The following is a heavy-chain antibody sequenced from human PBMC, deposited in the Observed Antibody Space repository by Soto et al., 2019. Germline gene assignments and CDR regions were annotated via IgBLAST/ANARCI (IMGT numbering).Heavy chain of an antibody. CDR2: INHSGST. J-gene: IGHJ4*02. CDR1: GGSFSDYY. Sequence: QVQLQQWGAGLLKPSETLSLTCAVYGGSFSDYYWNWIRQPPGKGLEWIGEINHSGSTNYNPSLKSRVTMSVDTAKNQFSLKLSSVTAADTAVYYCARMKSNYWGQGTLVTVSS. CDR3: ARMKSNY. V-gene: IGHV4-34*01.